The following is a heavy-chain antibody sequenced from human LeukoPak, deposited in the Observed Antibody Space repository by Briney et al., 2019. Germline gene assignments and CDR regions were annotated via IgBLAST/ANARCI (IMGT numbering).Heavy chain of an antibody. D-gene: IGHD3-10*01. Sequence: ASVKVSCKASGYTFTDYYMHWVRQAPGQGLEWMGRISPNSGGTHYAQKFQGRVTMTRDTSISTAYMELSRLRSDDTAVYYCARDLDFGSGRSLGAFDIWGQGTMVTVSS. CDR3: ARDLDFGSGRSLGAFDI. CDR1: GYTFTDYY. CDR2: ISPNSGGT. J-gene: IGHJ3*02. V-gene: IGHV1-2*06.